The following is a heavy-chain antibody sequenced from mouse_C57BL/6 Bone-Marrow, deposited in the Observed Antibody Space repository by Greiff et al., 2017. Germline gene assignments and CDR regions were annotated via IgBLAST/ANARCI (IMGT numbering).Heavy chain of an antibody. CDR3: AEGVTTVVAHYYAMDY. D-gene: IGHD1-1*01. J-gene: IGHJ4*01. CDR1: GYTFTDYY. Sequence: VQLQQSGPVLVKPGASVKMSCKASGYTFTDYYMNWVKQSHGKSLEWIGVINPYNGGTSYNQKFKGKATLTVDKSSSTAYMELNSLTSEDSAVYYCAEGVTTVVAHYYAMDYWGQGTSVTVSS. CDR2: INPYNGGT. V-gene: IGHV1-19*01.